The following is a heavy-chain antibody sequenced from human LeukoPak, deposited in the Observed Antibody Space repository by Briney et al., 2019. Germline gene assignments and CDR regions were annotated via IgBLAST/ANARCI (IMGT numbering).Heavy chain of an antibody. CDR2: ISYGNT. Sequence: SETLSLTCSVSGGSISTYYWNWIRQTPGKGLEWIGHISYGNTDYNPSLKSRVTISVDTSKNQFSLKLSSVTAADTAVYYCARHGSYYDFWSGYPSDYWGQGTLVTVSS. CDR3: ARHGSYYDFWSGYPSDY. V-gene: IGHV4-59*08. D-gene: IGHD3-3*01. CDR1: GGSISTYY. J-gene: IGHJ4*02.